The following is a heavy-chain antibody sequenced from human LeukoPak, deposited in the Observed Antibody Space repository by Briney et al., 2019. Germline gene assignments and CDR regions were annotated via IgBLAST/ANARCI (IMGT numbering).Heavy chain of an antibody. V-gene: IGHV1-69*05. CDR1: GGTFSSYA. D-gene: IGHD1-26*01. J-gene: IGHJ2*01. Sequence: SVKVSCKASGGTFSSYAISWVRQAPGQGLEWMGGIIPIYSTANYAQKFQGRVTITTDESTSTAYMELSSLRSEDTAVYYCATRPPYIVGAPKGIYWYFDLWGRGTLVTVSS. CDR2: IIPIYSTA. CDR3: ATRPPYIVGAPKGIYWYFDL.